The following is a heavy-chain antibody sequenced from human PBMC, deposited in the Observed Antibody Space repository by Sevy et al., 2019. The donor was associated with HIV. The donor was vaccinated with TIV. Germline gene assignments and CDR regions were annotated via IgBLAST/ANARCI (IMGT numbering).Heavy chain of an antibody. V-gene: IGHV3-30-3*01. D-gene: IGHD2-15*01. Sequence: GGSLRLSCAASGFTFSSYAMHWVRQAPGKGLEWMAVILYDGSNKYYADSVKGRFTIARDNSKNTLYLQMNSLRAEDTAVYYRAREGDIVVVVAATAFDIWGQGTMVSVSS. CDR1: GFTFSSYA. J-gene: IGHJ3*02. CDR3: AREGDIVVVVAATAFDI. CDR2: ILYDGSNK.